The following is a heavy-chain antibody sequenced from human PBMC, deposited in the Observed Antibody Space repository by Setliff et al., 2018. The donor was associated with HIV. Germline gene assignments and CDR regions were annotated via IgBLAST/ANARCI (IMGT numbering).Heavy chain of an antibody. CDR2: ISDIGDST. CDR1: GFTFGTYA. V-gene: IGHV3-23*01. Sequence: PGGSLRLSCAASGFTFGTYAMSWVRQAPGNGLEWVSSISDIGDSTYYADSVKDRFTISRDNSKNMLYLQMNSLRAEDTAVYYCAKQRDTGDGGYYFDNWGQGTLVTVSS. D-gene: IGHD7-27*01. CDR3: AKQRDTGDGGYYFDN. J-gene: IGHJ4*02.